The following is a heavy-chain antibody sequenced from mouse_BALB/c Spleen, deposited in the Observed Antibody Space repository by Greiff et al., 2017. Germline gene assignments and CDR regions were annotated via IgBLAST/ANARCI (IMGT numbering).Heavy chain of an antibody. CDR1: GYTFTDYA. J-gene: IGHJ4*01. Sequence: VQGVESGPELVRPGVSVKISCKGSGYTFTDYAMHWVKQSHAKSLEWIGVISTYYGNTNYNQKFKGKATMTVDKSSSTAYMELARLTSEDSAIYYCARGAAMDYWGQGTSVTVSS. CDR2: ISTYYGNT. V-gene: IGHV1-67*01. CDR3: ARGAAMDY.